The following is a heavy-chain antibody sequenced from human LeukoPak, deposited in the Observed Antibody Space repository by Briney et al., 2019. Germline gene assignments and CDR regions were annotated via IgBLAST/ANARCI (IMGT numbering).Heavy chain of an antibody. V-gene: IGHV3-23*01. D-gene: IGHD3-3*01. CDR1: GFTFSSYA. Sequence: QPGGSLRLSCAASGFTFSSYAMSWVRQAPGKGLEWVSAISGSGGSTYYADSVKGRFTISRDNSKNTLYLQMNSLRAEDTAVYYCAKDRVEQPEGYYYYYMDVWGKGTTVTVSS. CDR2: ISGSGGST. CDR3: AKDRVEQPEGYYYYYMDV. J-gene: IGHJ6*03.